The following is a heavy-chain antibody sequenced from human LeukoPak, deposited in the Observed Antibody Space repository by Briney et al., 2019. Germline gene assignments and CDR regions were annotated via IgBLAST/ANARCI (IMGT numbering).Heavy chain of an antibody. J-gene: IGHJ4*02. CDR3: ARDQPYGSGSSGLDY. CDR2: IYYSGST. V-gene: IGHV4-59*12. Sequence: PSETLSLTCTVSGGSLRSYYWSWIRQPPGKGLEWIGSIYYSGSTYYNPSLKSRVTISVDTSKNQFSLKLSSVTAADTAVYYCARDQPYGSGSSGLDYWGQGTLVTVSS. CDR1: GGSLRSYY. D-gene: IGHD3-10*01.